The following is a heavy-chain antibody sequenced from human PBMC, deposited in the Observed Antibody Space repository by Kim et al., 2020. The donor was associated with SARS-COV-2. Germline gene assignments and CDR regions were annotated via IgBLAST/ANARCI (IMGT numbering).Heavy chain of an antibody. V-gene: IGHV3-23*01. CDR2: MSGTGDFR. CDR1: GLTFTKYA. Sequence: GGSLRLSCATSGLTFTKYAMSWVRQAPGKGLEWVSSMSGTGDFRYYADSVRGRFTVSSDNSENTFHLQMDSLKAADTARYYCAKDTSSTYGGYAFDVWG. D-gene: IGHD4-4*01. J-gene: IGHJ3*01. CDR3: AKDTSSTYGGYAFDV.